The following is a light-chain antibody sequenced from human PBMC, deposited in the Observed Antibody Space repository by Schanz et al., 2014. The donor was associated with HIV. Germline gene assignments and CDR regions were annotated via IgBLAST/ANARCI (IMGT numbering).Light chain of an antibody. CDR2: DVS. CDR3: SSYTSSSTL. Sequence: QSALTQPPSASGSRGQSVTISCTGTSSDVGGYNSVSWYQQHPGKAPKLMIYDVSNRPSGVSNRFSGSKSGNTASLTISGLQAEDEDDYYCSSYTSSSTLFGTGTKLTVL. J-gene: IGLJ1*01. V-gene: IGLV2-14*01. CDR1: SSDVGGYNS.